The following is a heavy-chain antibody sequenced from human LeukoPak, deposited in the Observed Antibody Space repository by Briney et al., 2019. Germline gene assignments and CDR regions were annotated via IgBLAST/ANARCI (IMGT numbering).Heavy chain of an antibody. CDR2: ISGSGGST. D-gene: IGHD6-13*01. CDR3: AKQIAAAVRSDY. V-gene: IGHV3-23*01. Sequence: GSLRLSCAASGFTFSSNAMSWVRQAPGKGLEWVSAISGSGGSTYYADSVKGRFTISRDNSKNTLYLQMNSLRAEDTAVYYCAKQIAAAVRSDYWGQGTLVTVSS. J-gene: IGHJ4*02. CDR1: GFTFSSNA.